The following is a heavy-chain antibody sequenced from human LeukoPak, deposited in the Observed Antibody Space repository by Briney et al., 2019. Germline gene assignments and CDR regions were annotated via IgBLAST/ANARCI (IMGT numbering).Heavy chain of an antibody. Sequence: ASVKVSCKASGYTFANYGITWVRQAPGQGLEWMGWISAYNGNTNYAQKLQGRVTMSTDTSTSTAYMELRSLRSDDTAIYYCARGAAGKGNWFDPWGQGTLVTVSS. CDR3: ARGAAGKGNWFDP. CDR1: GYTFANYG. D-gene: IGHD6-13*01. J-gene: IGHJ5*02. CDR2: ISAYNGNT. V-gene: IGHV1-18*01.